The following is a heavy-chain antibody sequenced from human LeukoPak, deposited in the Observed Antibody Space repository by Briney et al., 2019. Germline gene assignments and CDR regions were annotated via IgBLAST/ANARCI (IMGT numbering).Heavy chain of an antibody. V-gene: IGHV3-43*01. CDR1: GFTFDDFP. J-gene: IGHJ4*02. CDR2: VSVDGETK. D-gene: IGHD2-21*01. CDR3: AREGDGSGYYFDY. Sequence: GGSLTLSCAASGFTFDDFPMHWVSQQPGKGLEWVSLVSVDGETKYYADSVKGRVTISRDNARNSLDLHMSSLGAEDTAVYYCAREGDGSGYYFDYWGQGILVTVSS.